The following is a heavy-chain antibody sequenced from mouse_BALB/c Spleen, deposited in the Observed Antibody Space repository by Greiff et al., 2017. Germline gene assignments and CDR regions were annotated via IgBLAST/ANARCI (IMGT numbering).Heavy chain of an antibody. CDR1: GFTFSSYT. CDR3: TREGGYYPFAY. CDR2: ISSGGSYT. D-gene: IGHD2-3*01. V-gene: IGHV5-6-4*01. Sequence: EVHLVESGGGLVKPGGSLKLSCAASGFTFSSYTMSWVRQTPEKRLEWVATISSGGSYTYYPDSVKGRFTISRDNAKNTLYLQMSSLKSEDTAMYYCTREGGYYPFAYWGQGTLVTVSA. J-gene: IGHJ3*01.